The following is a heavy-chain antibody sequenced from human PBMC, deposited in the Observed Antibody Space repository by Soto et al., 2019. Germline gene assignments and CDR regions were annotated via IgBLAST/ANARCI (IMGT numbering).Heavy chain of an antibody. Sequence: QVQLVQSGAEVKKPGASVKVSCKASGYTFTSYDINWVQQATGQGLEWMGWMNPNSGNTGYAQKFQGRVTMTRNTSISTAYMELSSLRSEDTAVYYCAVVAATSEVYYGMDVWGQGTTVTVSS. CDR1: GYTFTSYD. CDR2: MNPNSGNT. V-gene: IGHV1-8*01. J-gene: IGHJ6*02. CDR3: AVVAATSEVYYGMDV. D-gene: IGHD2-15*01.